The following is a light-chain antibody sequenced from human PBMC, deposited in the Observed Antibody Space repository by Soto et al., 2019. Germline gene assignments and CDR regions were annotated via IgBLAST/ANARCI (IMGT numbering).Light chain of an antibody. J-gene: IGLJ2*01. V-gene: IGLV2-8*01. CDR3: SSYAGSNNVL. Sequence: LTQPPSASGSPGQSVTISCTGTSSDVGGYNFVSWYLQHPGKAPKLMIYEVSKRPSGVPDRFSGSKYGNTASLTVSGLQVEDEADYYCSSYAGSNNVLFGGGTKLTVL. CDR2: EVS. CDR1: SSDVGGYNF.